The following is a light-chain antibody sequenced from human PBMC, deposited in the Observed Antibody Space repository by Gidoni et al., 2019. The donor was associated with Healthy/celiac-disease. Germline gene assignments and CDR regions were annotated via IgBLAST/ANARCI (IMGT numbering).Light chain of an antibody. CDR3: QQYDNLPLT. J-gene: IGKJ4*01. CDR1: QDISNY. V-gene: IGKV1-33*01. Sequence: DIQMTQSPSSLSASVGDRVTITCQASQDISNYLNWYQQKPGKAPKLLIYDASNLETGVPSRFSGSGSGTGFTFTISSLQPEDIATYYCQQYDNLPLTFGGXTKVEIK. CDR2: DAS.